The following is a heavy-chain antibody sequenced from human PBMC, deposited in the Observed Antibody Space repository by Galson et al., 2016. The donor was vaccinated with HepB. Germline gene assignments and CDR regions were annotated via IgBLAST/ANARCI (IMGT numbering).Heavy chain of an antibody. Sequence: SLRLSCAASGFTFSNYGMHWVRQAPGKGLEWVAVISYDGGNTYYADSVKGRFTISRDNSKNTLHLQMNSLRSEDTAVYYCAKNDILAGYSAFDYWGLGTLVTVSS. J-gene: IGHJ4*02. D-gene: IGHD3-9*01. CDR1: GFTFSNYG. CDR2: ISYDGGNT. V-gene: IGHV3-30*18. CDR3: AKNDILAGYSAFDY.